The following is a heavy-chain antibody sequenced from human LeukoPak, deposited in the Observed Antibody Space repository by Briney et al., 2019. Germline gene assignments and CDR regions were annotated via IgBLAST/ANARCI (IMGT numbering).Heavy chain of an antibody. J-gene: IGHJ4*02. V-gene: IGHV1-69*04. Sequence: SVKVSCKASGGTFSSYAISWVRQAPGQGLEWMGRIIPILGIANYAQKFQGRVTITADKSTSTAYMELSSLRSEDTAVYYCAREKIVATIFDYWGQGTLVTVSS. CDR1: GGTFSSYA. CDR3: AREKIVATIFDY. CDR2: IIPILGIA. D-gene: IGHD5-12*01.